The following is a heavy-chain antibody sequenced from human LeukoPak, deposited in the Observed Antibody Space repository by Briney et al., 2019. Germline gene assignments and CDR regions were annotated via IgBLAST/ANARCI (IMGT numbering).Heavy chain of an antibody. Sequence: GGSLRLSCSASGFTLSRYTMHWVRQAPGKGLEYVSAISSNGGSTYYADSVKDRFTISRDNSKNTLYLQMSSLRAEDTAVYYCVKDRYSSGWPPRFDPWGQGTLVTVSS. CDR2: ISSNGGST. D-gene: IGHD6-19*01. CDR3: VKDRYSSGWPPRFDP. J-gene: IGHJ5*02. V-gene: IGHV3-64D*06. CDR1: GFTLSRYT.